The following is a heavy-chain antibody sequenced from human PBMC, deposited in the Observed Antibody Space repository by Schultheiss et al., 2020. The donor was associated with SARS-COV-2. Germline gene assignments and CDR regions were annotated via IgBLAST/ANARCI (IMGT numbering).Heavy chain of an antibody. CDR1: GGSISSYY. V-gene: IGHV4-59*12. J-gene: IGHJ5*02. Sequence: ESLKISCTVSGGSISSYYWSWIRQPPGKGLEWIGYIYYSGSTNYNPSLKSRVTISVDTSKNQFSLKLSSVTAADTAVYYCARGGYSNYVIRRWFDPWGQGTLVTVSS. CDR2: IYYSGST. D-gene: IGHD4-11*01. CDR3: ARGGYSNYVIRRWFDP.